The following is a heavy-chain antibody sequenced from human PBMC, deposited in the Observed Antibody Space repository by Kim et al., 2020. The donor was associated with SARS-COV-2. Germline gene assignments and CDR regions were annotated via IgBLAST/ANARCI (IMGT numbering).Heavy chain of an antibody. CDR2: VDPFDSSP. Sequence: GESLKISCTASGYAFSGFSIGWVRQMPGKGLEWMGRVDPFDSSPNYGPSFEGHVTFSTDRSVNTAYLQWSSLKASDTATYYFARQQGTSLDYWCQGTRVT. CDR1: GYAFSGFS. D-gene: IGHD6-13*01. CDR3: ARQQGTSLDY. J-gene: IGHJ4*02. V-gene: IGHV5-10-1*01.